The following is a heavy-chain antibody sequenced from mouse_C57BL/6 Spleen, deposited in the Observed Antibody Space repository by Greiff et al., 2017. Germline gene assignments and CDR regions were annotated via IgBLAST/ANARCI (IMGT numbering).Heavy chain of an antibody. D-gene: IGHD1-1*01. CDR2: ISYDGSN. CDR3: ARDYYGSNYWYFDV. CDR1: GYSITSGYY. V-gene: IGHV3-6*01. J-gene: IGHJ1*03. Sequence: EVQLQQSGPGLVKPSQSLSLTCSVTGYSITSGYYWNWIRQFPGNKLEWMGYISYDGSNNYNPSLKNRISITRDTSKNQFFLKLNSVTTEDTATYYCARDYYGSNYWYFDVWGTGTTVTVSS.